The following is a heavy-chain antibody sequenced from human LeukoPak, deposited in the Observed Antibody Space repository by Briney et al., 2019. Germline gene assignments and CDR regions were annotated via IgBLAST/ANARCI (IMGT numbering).Heavy chain of an antibody. CDR1: GVSISSYY. V-gene: IGHV4-59*01. J-gene: IGHJ4*02. D-gene: IGHD5-24*01. CDR2: GFYSGST. CDR3: ARGDGYNLY. Sequence: SETLSLTCTVSGVSISSYYWSWIRQPPGKGLEWIGYGFYSGSTNYNPSFKSRVTISVDTSKNQISLKLSSVTAADTAVYYCARGDGYNLYWGQGTLVTVSS.